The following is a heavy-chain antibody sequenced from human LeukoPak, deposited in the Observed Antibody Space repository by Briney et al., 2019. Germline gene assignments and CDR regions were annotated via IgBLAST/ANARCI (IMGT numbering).Heavy chain of an antibody. V-gene: IGHV3-23*01. J-gene: IGHJ4*02. CDR3: AKDPPYYDFWSGYYH. D-gene: IGHD3-3*01. Sequence: GGSLRLSCVGSGFNFNNYAMSWVRQAPGKGLEWVSAISGSGGSTYYADSVKGRFTISRDNSKNTLYLQMNSLRAEDTAVYYCAKDPPYYDFWSGYYHWGQGTLVTVSS. CDR2: ISGSGGST. CDR1: GFNFNNYA.